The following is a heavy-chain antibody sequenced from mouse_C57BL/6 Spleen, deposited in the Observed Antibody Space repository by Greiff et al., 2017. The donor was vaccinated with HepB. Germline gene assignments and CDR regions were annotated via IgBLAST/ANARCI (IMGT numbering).Heavy chain of an antibody. CDR1: GYTFTSYW. J-gene: IGHJ2*01. CDR2: INPSNGGT. Sequence: VQLQQPGTELVKPGASVKLSCKASGYTFTSYWMHWVKQRPGQGLEWIGNINPSNGGTNYNEKFKSKATLTVDKSSSTAYMQLSSLTSEDSAVYYCARRGITTVVATPYFDYWGQGTTLTVSS. CDR3: ARRGITTVVATPYFDY. D-gene: IGHD1-1*01. V-gene: IGHV1-53*01.